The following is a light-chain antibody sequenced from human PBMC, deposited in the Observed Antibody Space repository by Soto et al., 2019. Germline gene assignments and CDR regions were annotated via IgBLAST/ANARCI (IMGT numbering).Light chain of an antibody. CDR3: QVWDLSRAPRGV. J-gene: IGLJ1*01. CDR1: NIVSKI. Sequence: SYHLTQPPSVSVAPGQTARITRGGKNIVSKIVHWYQQRPGQAPVLVVYDATDRPSGIPERLSGSNSANTATLTISRVEAGDEAVYYCQVWDLSRAPRGVFGSGPKVTVL. V-gene: IGLV3-21*02. CDR2: DAT.